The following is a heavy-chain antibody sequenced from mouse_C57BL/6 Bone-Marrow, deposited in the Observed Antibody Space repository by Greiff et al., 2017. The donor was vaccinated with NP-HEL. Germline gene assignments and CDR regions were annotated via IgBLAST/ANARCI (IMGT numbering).Heavy chain of an antibody. CDR3: ARDHYGSSPAWFAY. D-gene: IGHD1-1*01. J-gene: IGHJ3*01. CDR2: ISDGGSYT. CDR1: GFTFSSYA. V-gene: IGHV5-4*01. Sequence: EVQLVESGGGLVKPGGSLKLSCAASGFTFSSYAMSWVRQTPEKRLEWVATISDGGSYTYYPDNVKGRFTISRDNAKHNLYLQMSHLKSEDTAMYYCARDHYGSSPAWFAYWGQGTLVTVSA.